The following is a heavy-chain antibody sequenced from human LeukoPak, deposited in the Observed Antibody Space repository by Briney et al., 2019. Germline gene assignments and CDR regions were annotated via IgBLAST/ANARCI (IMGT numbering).Heavy chain of an antibody. CDR3: AKAAEVASATIGPAGY. V-gene: IGHV3-23*01. D-gene: IGHD5-24*01. Sequence: PSETLSLTCAVYGGSFRGYYWSWIRQPPGKGLEWVSAISGNGDSAYYADSVKGRFTISRDNSKNTLYLQMNRLSAEDTALYYCAKAAEVASATIGPAGYWGQGTLVTVSS. J-gene: IGHJ4*02. CDR2: ISGNGDSA. CDR1: GGSFRGYY.